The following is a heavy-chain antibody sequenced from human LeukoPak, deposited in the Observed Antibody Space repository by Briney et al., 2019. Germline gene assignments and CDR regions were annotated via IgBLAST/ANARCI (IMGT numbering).Heavy chain of an antibody. CDR2: INPNSGGT. D-gene: IGHD6-13*01. CDR3: ARELSSSWYSYYYYYGMDV. V-gene: IGHV1-2*02. CDR1: GYTFTGYY. J-gene: IGHJ6*02. Sequence: GASVKVSCKACGYTFTGYYMHWVRQAPGQGLEWMGWINPNSGGTNYAQKFQGRVTMTRDTSISTAYMELSRLRSDDTAVYYCARELSSSWYSYYYYYGMDVWGQGTTVTVSS.